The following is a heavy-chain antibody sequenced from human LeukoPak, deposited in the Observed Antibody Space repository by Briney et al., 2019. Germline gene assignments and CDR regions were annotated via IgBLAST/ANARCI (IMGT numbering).Heavy chain of an antibody. J-gene: IGHJ3*02. V-gene: IGHV3-30*03. Sequence: PGGSLRLSCAASGFTFSNYGMHWVRQAPGKGLEWVALVSYDTINKYYQDSVKGRFTISRDNSKNTVYLQLDSLRVDDTAVYYCARSTLGDAFDIWGQGTMVTVSS. CDR2: VSYDTINK. CDR1: GFTFSNYG. D-gene: IGHD1-1*01. CDR3: ARSTLGDAFDI.